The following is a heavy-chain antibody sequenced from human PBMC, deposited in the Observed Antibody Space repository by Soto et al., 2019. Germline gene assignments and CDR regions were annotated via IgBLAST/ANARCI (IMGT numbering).Heavy chain of an antibody. J-gene: IGHJ4*02. V-gene: IGHV3-49*04. CDR3: SRSLAIDFDS. CDR2: IRRIAYGGTT. CDR1: GFNFAAYT. Sequence: GGSLRLSCSASGFNFAAYTMSWVRLTPGKGLEWVGFIRRIAYGGTTDYAASVKGRFTISRDDSRKIVYLQMSRLKIEDTAVYYCSRSLAIDFDSWGQGTLVTISS.